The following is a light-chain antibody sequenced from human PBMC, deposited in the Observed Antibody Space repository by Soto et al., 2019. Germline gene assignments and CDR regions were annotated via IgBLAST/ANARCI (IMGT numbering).Light chain of an antibody. CDR3: QQYGSSPLT. V-gene: IGKV3-20*01. CDR2: GAS. J-gene: IGKJ4*01. CDR1: QSVYSSY. Sequence: ETVLTQSPGTLSLSPGDRATLSCRASQSVYSSYLAWYQQKPGQAPRLLIYGASSRATGIPDRFSGSGSGTDFTHPISRLEPEDCAVYYCQQYGSSPLTFGGGTKVELK.